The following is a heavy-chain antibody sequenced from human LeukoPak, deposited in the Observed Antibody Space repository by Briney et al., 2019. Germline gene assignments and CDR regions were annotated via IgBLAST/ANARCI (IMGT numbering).Heavy chain of an antibody. D-gene: IGHD2-15*01. J-gene: IGHJ4*02. CDR1: GGSISSYY. CDR2: IYYSGST. V-gene: IGHV4-59*01. Sequence: SETLSLTCTVSGGSISSYYWSWIRQPPGKGLGWIGYIYYSGSTNYNPSLKSRVTISVDTSKNQFSLKLSSVTAADTAVYYCARGYCSGGSCYDYWGQGTLVTVSS. CDR3: ARGYCSGGSCYDY.